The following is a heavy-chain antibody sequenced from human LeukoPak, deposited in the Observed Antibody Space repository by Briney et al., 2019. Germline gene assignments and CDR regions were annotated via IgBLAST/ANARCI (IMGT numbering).Heavy chain of an antibody. J-gene: IGHJ4*02. CDR3: ARYSSSSADFDY. CDR1: GGTFSSYA. CDR2: IIPIFGTA. V-gene: IGHV1-69*13. Sequence: ASVKVSCKASGGTFSSYAISWVRQAPGQGLEWMGGIIPIFGTANYAQKFQGRVTITADESTSTAYMELSSLRSEDTAVYYCARYSSSSADFDYWGQGTLVTVSS. D-gene: IGHD6-13*01.